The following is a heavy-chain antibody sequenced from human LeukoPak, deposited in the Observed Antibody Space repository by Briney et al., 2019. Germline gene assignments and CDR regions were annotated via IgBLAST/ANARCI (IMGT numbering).Heavy chain of an antibody. V-gene: IGHV1-69*01. J-gene: IGHJ4*02. CDR3: ARVTTLKRSFDY. CDR2: IIPIFGTA. Sequence: SVKVSCKASGGTFSSYAISWVRQAPGQGLEWMGGIIPIFGTANYAQKFQGRVTITADESTSTAYMELSSLRSEDTAVYYCARVTTLKRSFDYWGQGTLVTVSS. D-gene: IGHD4-17*01. CDR1: GGTFSSYA.